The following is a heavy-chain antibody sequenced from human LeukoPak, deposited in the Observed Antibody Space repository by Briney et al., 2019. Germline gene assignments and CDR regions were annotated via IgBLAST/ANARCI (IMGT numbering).Heavy chain of an antibody. CDR2: ISWNSGSI. D-gene: IGHD2-2*01. V-gene: IGHV3-9*01. Sequence: GGSLRLSCAASEFTFDDYAMHWVRQAPGKGLEWVSGISWNSGSIGYADSVKGRFTISRDNAKNSLYLQMNSLRAEDTALYYCAKGRDKYQLLSKNWFDPWGQGTLVTVSS. CDR1: EFTFDDYA. J-gene: IGHJ5*02. CDR3: AKGRDKYQLLSKNWFDP.